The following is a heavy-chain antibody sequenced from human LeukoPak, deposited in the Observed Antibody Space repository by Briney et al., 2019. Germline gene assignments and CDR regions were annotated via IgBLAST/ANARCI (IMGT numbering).Heavy chain of an antibody. CDR1: GYTFTGYY. Sequence: ASVKVSCKASGYTFTGYYMHWVRQAPGQGLEWMGWINPNSGGTNYAQKFQGRVTMTRDTSISTAYMEQSRLRSDDTAVYYCARTNITIFGVVIKYYFDYWGQGTLVTVSS. V-gene: IGHV1-2*02. D-gene: IGHD3-3*01. J-gene: IGHJ4*02. CDR3: ARTNITIFGVVIKYYFDY. CDR2: INPNSGGT.